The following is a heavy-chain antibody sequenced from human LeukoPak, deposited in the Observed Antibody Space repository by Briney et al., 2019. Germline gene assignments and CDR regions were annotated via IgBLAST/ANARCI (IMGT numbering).Heavy chain of an antibody. J-gene: IGHJ4*02. D-gene: IGHD3-22*01. Sequence: PSETLSLTCTVSGGSISSYYWSWIRQPPGKGLEWIGYIYYSGSTNYNPPLKSRVTISVDTSKNQFSLKLSSVTAADTAVYYCARAQFISFGITMIVANYFDYWGQGTLVTVSS. CDR2: IYYSGST. V-gene: IGHV4-59*12. CDR3: ARAQFISFGITMIVANYFDY. CDR1: GGSISSYY.